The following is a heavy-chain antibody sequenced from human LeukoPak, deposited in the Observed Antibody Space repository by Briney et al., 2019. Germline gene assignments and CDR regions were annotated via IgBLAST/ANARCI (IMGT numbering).Heavy chain of an antibody. CDR2: IYYSGST. CDR1: GGSISSSSYY. J-gene: IGHJ4*02. Sequence: SETLSLTCPVSGGSISSSSYYSGWIRQPPGKGLEWFGRIYYSGSTYYNPSLKSRVTISVDTPKNQFSLKLSSVTAADTAVYYCASSRVNYFDYWGQGTLVTVSS. V-gene: IGHV4-39*01. CDR3: ASSRVNYFDY. D-gene: IGHD4-23*01.